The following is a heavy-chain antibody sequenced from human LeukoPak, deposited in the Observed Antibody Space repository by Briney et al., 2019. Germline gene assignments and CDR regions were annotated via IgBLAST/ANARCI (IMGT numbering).Heavy chain of an antibody. CDR1: GGSISSYY. CDR2: IYYSGST. J-gene: IGHJ4*02. Sequence: SETLSLTCTVSGGSISSYYWSWIRQPPGKGLEWIGYIYYSGSTNYNPSLKSRVTISVDTPKNQFSLKLRSVTAAHTAVYYCARDSSWYDYWGQGSLVTVSS. V-gene: IGHV4-59*01. D-gene: IGHD6-13*01. CDR3: ARDSSWYDY.